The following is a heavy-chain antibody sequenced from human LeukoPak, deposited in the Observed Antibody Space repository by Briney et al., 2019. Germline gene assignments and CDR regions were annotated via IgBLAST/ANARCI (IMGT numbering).Heavy chain of an antibody. J-gene: IGHJ6*02. CDR3: ARGDRYYYYYGMDV. Sequence: GASVKVSCKASGYTFTSYAMYWVRQAPGQRLEWMGWINAGNGNTKYSQKFQGRVTITRDTSASTAYMELSSLRSEDTAVYYCARGDRYYYYYGMDVWGQGTTVTVSS. CDR2: INAGNGNT. V-gene: IGHV1-3*01. CDR1: GYTFTSYA.